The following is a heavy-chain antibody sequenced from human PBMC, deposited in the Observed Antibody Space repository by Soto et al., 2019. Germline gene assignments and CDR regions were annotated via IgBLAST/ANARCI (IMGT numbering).Heavy chain of an antibody. D-gene: IGHD1-26*01. CDR3: ATGREPIVGAPRGFDY. Sequence: GGSLRLSCAASGFTFSSYAMSWVRQAPGKGLEWVSAISGSGGSTYYADSVKSRFTISRDNSKNTLYLQMNGLGAADTAVYYCATGREPIVGAPRGFDYWGQGTLVTVSS. CDR1: GFTFSSYA. V-gene: IGHV3-23*01. CDR2: ISGSGGST. J-gene: IGHJ4*02.